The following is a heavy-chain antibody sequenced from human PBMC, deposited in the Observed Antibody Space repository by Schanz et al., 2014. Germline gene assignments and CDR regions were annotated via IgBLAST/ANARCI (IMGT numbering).Heavy chain of an antibody. CDR1: GGTFSSFG. J-gene: IGHJ4*02. CDR3: ARDRRECGAEYYSVEVFEI. Sequence: QVQLVQSGAEVKKPGSSVKVSCKASGGTFSSFGINWVRQAPGQGLEWMGRIIPSLGLAKYEQKFQDKVTIAADTSTTTAYMELSGLRSEDTAVYYCARDRRECGAEYYSVEVFEIWGQGTLVIVSS. CDR2: IIPSLGLA. D-gene: IGHD2-21*01. V-gene: IGHV1-69*04.